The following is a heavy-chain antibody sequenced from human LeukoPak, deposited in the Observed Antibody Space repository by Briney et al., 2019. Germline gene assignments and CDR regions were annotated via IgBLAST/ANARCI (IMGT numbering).Heavy chain of an antibody. CDR3: AREDFGGNSF. CDR1: GGSLNNYY. V-gene: IGHV4-59*01. CDR2: IYYSGYT. Sequence: SETLSLTCTVSGGSLNNYYWSWIRQPPGKGLEWIGYIYYSGYTKYNPSLKSRVTISVDTSQNQISLKLSSVTAVDTAVYYCAREDFGGNSFWGQGTLVTVSS. J-gene: IGHJ4*02. D-gene: IGHD4-23*01.